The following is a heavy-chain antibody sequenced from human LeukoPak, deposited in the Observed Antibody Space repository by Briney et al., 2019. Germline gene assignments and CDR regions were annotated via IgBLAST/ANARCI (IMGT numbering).Heavy chain of an antibody. J-gene: IGHJ5*02. D-gene: IGHD3-16*02. CDR3: ARGGGSYLLDR. Sequence: PGGSLRLSCAASGFTFSDYYMSWIRQAPGKGLEWVSYISSSSSYTNYADSVKGRFSISRDNAKKSLYLQMNSLRAEDTAVYYCARGGGSYLLDRWGQGTLVTVSS. CDR1: GFTFSDYY. CDR2: ISSSSSYT. V-gene: IGHV3-11*06.